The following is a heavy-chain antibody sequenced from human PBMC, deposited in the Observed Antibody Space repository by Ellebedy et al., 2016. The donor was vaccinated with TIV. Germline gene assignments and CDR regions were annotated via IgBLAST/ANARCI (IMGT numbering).Heavy chain of an antibody. V-gene: IGHV4-34*01. CDR1: EGSFSGSY. CDR3: ARGGWVDTPMSSLLDY. D-gene: IGHD5-18*01. CDR2: INDSGST. J-gene: IGHJ4*02. Sequence: MPSETLSLTCAVYEGSFSGSYWSWIRQPPGKGLEWLGEINDSGSTNYNPSLKSRVTISIDTSKNQFSLTLSSVTAADTAVYYCARGGWVDTPMSSLLDYWGQGTLVTVSS.